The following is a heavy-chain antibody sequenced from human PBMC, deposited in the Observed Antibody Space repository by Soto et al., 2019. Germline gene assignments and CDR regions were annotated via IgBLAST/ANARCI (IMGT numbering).Heavy chain of an antibody. V-gene: IGHV3-21*01. CDR3: ARANRPHPDSGYYYVGYYYYYGMDV. CDR2: ISSSSSYI. D-gene: IGHD3-22*01. Sequence: PGGSLRLSCAASGFTFSSYGMNWVRQAPGKGLEWVSSISSSSSYIYYADSVKGRFTISRDNAKNSLYLQMNSLRAEDTAVYYCARANRPHPDSGYYYVGYYYYYGMDVWGQGTTVTVSS. CDR1: GFTFSSYG. J-gene: IGHJ6*02.